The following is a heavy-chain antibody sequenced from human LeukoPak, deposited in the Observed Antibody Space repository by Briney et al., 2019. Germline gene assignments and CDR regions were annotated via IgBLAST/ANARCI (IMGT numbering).Heavy chain of an antibody. Sequence: ASETLSLTCTVSGGSISSGGYYWSWIRRHPGKGLEWIGYIYYSGSTYYNPSLKSRVTISVDTSKNQFSLKLSSVTAADTAVYYCARETGSTSFAPYGMDVWGQGTTVTVSS. CDR1: GGSISSGGYY. CDR2: IYYSGST. J-gene: IGHJ6*02. CDR3: ARETGSTSFAPYGMDV. D-gene: IGHD2-2*01. V-gene: IGHV4-31*03.